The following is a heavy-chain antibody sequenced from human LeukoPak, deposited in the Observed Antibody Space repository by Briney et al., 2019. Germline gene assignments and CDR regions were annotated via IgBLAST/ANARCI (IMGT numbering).Heavy chain of an antibody. J-gene: IGHJ3*02. CDR3: ARGYYDSSDAFDI. V-gene: IGHV3-21*01. Sequence: GGSLRLSCAASGFTFSSYSMNWVRQAPGKWLELVSSISSSSSYIYYADSVKGRFTISRDNAKNSLYLQMNSLRAEDTAVYYCARGYYDSSDAFDIWGQGTMVTVSS. D-gene: IGHD3-22*01. CDR2: ISSSSSYI. CDR1: GFTFSSYS.